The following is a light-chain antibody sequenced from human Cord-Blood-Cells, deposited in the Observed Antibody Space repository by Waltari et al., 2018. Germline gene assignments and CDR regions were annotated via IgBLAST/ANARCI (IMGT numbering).Light chain of an antibody. CDR1: RSNIGSNT. CDR3: AAWDDSLNGWV. Sequence: QSVLTQPPYASGTPGQRVTISCSGSRSNIGSNTVNWYQQPPGTAPKPLLYSNNQRPSGVPDRFSGSKSGTSAALAISGLQSEDEADYYCAAWDDSLNGWVFGGGTKLTVL. CDR2: SNN. V-gene: IGLV1-44*01. J-gene: IGLJ3*02.